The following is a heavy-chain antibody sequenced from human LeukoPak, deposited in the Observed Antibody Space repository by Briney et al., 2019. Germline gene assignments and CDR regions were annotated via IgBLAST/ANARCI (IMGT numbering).Heavy chain of an antibody. V-gene: IGHV1-8*01. CDR1: GYTFTSYD. J-gene: IGHJ6*02. CDR2: MNPNSGNT. CDR3: ARGFSSGYYYTLYYYYGMDV. Sequence: GASVKVSCKASGYTFTSYDINWVRQATGQGLEWMGWMNPNSGNTGYAQKFQGRVTMTRNTSISTAYMELSSLRSEDTAVYYCARGFSSGYYYTLYYYYGMDVWGQGTTVTVSS. D-gene: IGHD3-22*01.